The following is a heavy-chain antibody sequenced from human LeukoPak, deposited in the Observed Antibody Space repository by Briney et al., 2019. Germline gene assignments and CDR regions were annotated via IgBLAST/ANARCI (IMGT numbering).Heavy chain of an antibody. Sequence: KPSETLSLTCTVSGGSISSYYWSWIRQPPGKGLEWIGYIYYSGSTNYNPSLKSRVTMSVDTSKNQFSLKLSSVTAADTAVYYCAGNYYDSRGFYPFDYWGQGTLVTVSS. CDR1: GGSISSYY. D-gene: IGHD3-22*01. CDR2: IYYSGST. V-gene: IGHV4-59*01. J-gene: IGHJ4*02. CDR3: AGNYYDSRGFYPFDY.